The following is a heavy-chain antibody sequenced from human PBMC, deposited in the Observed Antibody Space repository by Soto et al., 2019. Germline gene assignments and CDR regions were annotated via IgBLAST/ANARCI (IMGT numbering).Heavy chain of an antibody. Sequence: SVKVSCTASGFTCSNSALQWLRQSRGQRLEWMGWIVVGSGHPNLAQKFQDRVTLTRDSSTGTAYMELSSLRSEDTAVYCCAADVIAVAGDFDHWGQGTQVTVSS. J-gene: IGHJ4*02. D-gene: IGHD6-19*01. CDR2: IVVGSGHP. V-gene: IGHV1-58*01. CDR3: AADVIAVAGDFDH. CDR1: GFTCSNSA.